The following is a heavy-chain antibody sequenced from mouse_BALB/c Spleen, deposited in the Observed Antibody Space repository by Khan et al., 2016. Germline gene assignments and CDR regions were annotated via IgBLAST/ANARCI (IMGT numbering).Heavy chain of an antibody. CDR3: AILSALYAMDY. CDR1: GYSITSDYA. CDR2: INYSGST. Sequence: EVQLQESGPGLVKPSQSLSLTCTVTGYSITSDYAWNWIRQFPGNKLEWMGYINYSGSTSYNPSLKSRISITRDTSKNQFFLQLNSVTPEDTATYYCAILSALYAMDYWGQGTSVTVSS. V-gene: IGHV3-2*02. D-gene: IGHD1-1*01. J-gene: IGHJ4*01.